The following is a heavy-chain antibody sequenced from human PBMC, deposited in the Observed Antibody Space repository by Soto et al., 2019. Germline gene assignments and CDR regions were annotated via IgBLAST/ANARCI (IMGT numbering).Heavy chain of an antibody. D-gene: IGHD2-2*01. V-gene: IGHV1-18*01. CDR2: ISAYNGNT. CDR1: GYTFTIYG. J-gene: IGHJ3*02. CDR3: ASGYCSSTSCPKYAFDI. Sequence: ASVKVSCKASGYTFTIYGISWVRQAPGQGLEWMGWISAYNGNTNYAQKLQGRVTMTTDTSISTAYMELSRLRSDDTAVYYCASGYCSSTSCPKYAFDIWGQGTMVTVSS.